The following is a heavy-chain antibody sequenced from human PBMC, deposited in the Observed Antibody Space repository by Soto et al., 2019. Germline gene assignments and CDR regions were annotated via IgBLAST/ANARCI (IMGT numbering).Heavy chain of an antibody. J-gene: IGHJ6*02. CDR3: AREAV. CDR2: IKQDGSEQ. Sequence: GGSLRLSCAASGFTFSGYWMSWVRQAPGKGLEWVANIKQDGSEQFYVDSVKGRFTISRDNAKNSLYFQMNSLRAEDTAVYYCAREAVWGQGTTVTVSS. V-gene: IGHV3-7*05. CDR1: GFTFSGYW.